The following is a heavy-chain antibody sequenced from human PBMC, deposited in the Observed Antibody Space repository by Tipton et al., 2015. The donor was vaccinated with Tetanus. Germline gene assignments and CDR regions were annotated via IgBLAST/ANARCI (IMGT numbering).Heavy chain of an antibody. CDR3: AGANDEFPKKGPFDS. D-gene: IGHD2-21*01. J-gene: IGHJ4*02. V-gene: IGHV4-61*08. Sequence: TLSLTCTVSGGSVRGGDYSWNWIRQPPGKGLEWLAYVSYSGRTNSNYSLKSRITVSLDASKNQFSLRLTSVTAADTAVYYCAGANDEFPKKGPFDSWGQESLVIVSS. CDR2: VSYSGRT. CDR1: GGSVRGGDYS.